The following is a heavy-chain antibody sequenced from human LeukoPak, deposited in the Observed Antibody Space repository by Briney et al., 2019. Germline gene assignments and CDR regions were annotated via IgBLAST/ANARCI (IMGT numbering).Heavy chain of an antibody. Sequence: PSETLSLTCAVYGGSFSGYYWSWIRQPPGKGLEWIGEINHSGSTNYNPSLKSRVTISVDTSKNQFSLKLSSVTAADTAVYYCARGLVVPADPPYFDHWGQGTLVTVSS. CDR2: INHSGST. V-gene: IGHV4-34*01. CDR1: GGSFSGYY. J-gene: IGHJ4*02. CDR3: ARGLVVPADPPYFDH. D-gene: IGHD2-2*01.